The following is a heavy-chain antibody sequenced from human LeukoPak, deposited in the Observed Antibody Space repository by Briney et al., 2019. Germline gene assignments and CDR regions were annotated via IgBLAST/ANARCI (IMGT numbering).Heavy chain of an antibody. V-gene: IGHV3-23*01. CDR1: GFTFSSYA. CDR2: ISGSGGST. CDR3: AKDYGSGSYGLRYYFDY. J-gene: IGHJ4*02. Sequence: PGGSLRLSCAASGFTFSSYAMSWVRQAPGKGLEWVSAISGSGGSTYYADSVKGRLTISRDNSKNTLYLQMNSLRAEDTAVYYCAKDYGSGSYGLRYYFDYWGQGTLVTVSS. D-gene: IGHD3-10*01.